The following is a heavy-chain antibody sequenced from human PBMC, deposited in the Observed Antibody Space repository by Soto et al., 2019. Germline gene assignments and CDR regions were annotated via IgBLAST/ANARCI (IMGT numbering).Heavy chain of an antibody. CDR2: IYYSGST. Sequence: PSETLSLTCTVSGGSISSGGYYWSWIRQHPGKGLEWIGYIYYSGSTYYNPSLKSRVTISVDTSKNQFSLKLSSVTAADTAVYYCARTYYDYIWGSPGPYFDYWGQGTLVTVS. CDR3: ARTYYDYIWGSPGPYFDY. J-gene: IGHJ4*02. CDR1: GGSISSGGYY. V-gene: IGHV4-31*03. D-gene: IGHD3-16*01.